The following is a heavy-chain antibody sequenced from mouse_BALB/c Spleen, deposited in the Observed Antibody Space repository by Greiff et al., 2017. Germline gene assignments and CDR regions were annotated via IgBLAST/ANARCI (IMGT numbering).Heavy chain of an antibody. CDR1: GYSITSGYY. Sequence: EVQRVESGPGLVKPSQSLSLTCSVTGYSITSGYYWNWIRQFPGNKLEWMGYISYDGSNNYNPSLKNRISITRDTSKNQFFLKLNSVTTEDTATYYCARNGRQGDYWGQGTTLTVSS. J-gene: IGHJ2*01. D-gene: IGHD3-1*01. CDR2: ISYDGSN. CDR3: ARNGRQGDY. V-gene: IGHV3-6*02.